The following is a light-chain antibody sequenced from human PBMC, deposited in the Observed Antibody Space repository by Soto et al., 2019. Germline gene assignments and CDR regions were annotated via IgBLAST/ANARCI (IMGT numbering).Light chain of an antibody. CDR1: QSVYANC. CDR3: HHYGRSLWT. J-gene: IGKJ1*01. CDR2: AAS. Sequence: EVVLTQSPGTLSLSPGERATLSCRASQSVYANCLAWYQHRPGQAPRLLIHAASGRATGIPDRFSGSGSGTDFTLTISRLEPEDSAVYYCHHYGRSLWTFGQGTKVEVK. V-gene: IGKV3-20*01.